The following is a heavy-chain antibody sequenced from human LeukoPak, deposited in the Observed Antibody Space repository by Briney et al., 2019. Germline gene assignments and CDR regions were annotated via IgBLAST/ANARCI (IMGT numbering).Heavy chain of an antibody. CDR1: GGSISSHY. CDR3: AREIDSNKWSD. Sequence: PSETLSLTCTVSGGSISSHYWSWIRQPPGKGLEWIGYIYYSGSTNYNPSLKSRVTISVDTSKNQFSLKLSSVTAADTAVYYCAREIDSNKWSDWGQGTLVTVSS. J-gene: IGHJ4*02. V-gene: IGHV4-59*11. D-gene: IGHD2-15*01. CDR2: IYYSGST.